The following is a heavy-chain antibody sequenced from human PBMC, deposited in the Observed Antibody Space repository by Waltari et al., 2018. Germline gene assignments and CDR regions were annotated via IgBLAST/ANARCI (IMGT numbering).Heavy chain of an antibody. CDR1: GGSFSGYY. CDR2: INHSGST. D-gene: IGHD3-3*01. V-gene: IGHV4-34*01. CDR3: AVPSTIFGVVSPFDY. Sequence: QVQLQQWGAGLLKPSETLSLTCAVYGGSFSGYYWSWIRQPPGKGLEWIGEINHSGSTNYNPSLKSRVTISVDTSKNQFSLKLSSVTAADTAVYYCAVPSTIFGVVSPFDYWGQGTLVTVSS. J-gene: IGHJ4*02.